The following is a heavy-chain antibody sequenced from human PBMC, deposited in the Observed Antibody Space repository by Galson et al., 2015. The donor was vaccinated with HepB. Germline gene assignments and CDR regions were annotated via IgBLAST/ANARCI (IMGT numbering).Heavy chain of an antibody. D-gene: IGHD6-19*01. CDR2: IDWDVDT. CDR1: GFSLTTFGMS. Sequence: PALVKPTQTLTLTCGFSGFSLTTFGMSVSWVRQPPGKALEWLARIDWDVDTFYNSSLKTRLSIAQDTSKNQVVLTLTNLDPVDTATYYCARSSGWDLDYWGQGTLVTVSS. J-gene: IGHJ4*02. V-gene: IGHV2-70*17. CDR3: ARSSGWDLDY.